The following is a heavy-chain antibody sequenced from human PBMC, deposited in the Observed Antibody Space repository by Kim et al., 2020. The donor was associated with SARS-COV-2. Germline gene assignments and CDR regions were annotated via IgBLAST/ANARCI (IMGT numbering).Heavy chain of an antibody. CDR2: INPNSGGT. CDR1: GYTFTGYY. J-gene: IGHJ4*02. Sequence: ASVKVSCKASGYTFTGYYMHWVRQAPGQGLEWMGRINPNSGGTNYAQKFQGRVTMTRDTSISTAYMELSRLRSDDTAVYYCARGAAVAGRTLCYWGQGTLVTVSS. CDR3: ARGAAVAGRTLCY. D-gene: IGHD6-19*01. V-gene: IGHV1-2*06.